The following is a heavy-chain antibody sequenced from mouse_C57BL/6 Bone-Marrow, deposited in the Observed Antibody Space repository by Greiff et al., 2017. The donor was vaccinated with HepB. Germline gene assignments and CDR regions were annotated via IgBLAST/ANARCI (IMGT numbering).Heavy chain of an antibody. CDR3: ARDKESWYFDV. J-gene: IGHJ1*03. V-gene: IGHV3-6*01. CDR2: ISYDGSN. CDR1: GYSITSGYY. Sequence: EVQLQESGPGLVKPSQSLSLTCSVTGYSITSGYYWNWIRQFPGNKLEWMGDISYDGSNNYNPSLKNRISITRDTSKNQFFLKLNSVTTEDTATYYCARDKESWYFDVWGTGTTVTVSS.